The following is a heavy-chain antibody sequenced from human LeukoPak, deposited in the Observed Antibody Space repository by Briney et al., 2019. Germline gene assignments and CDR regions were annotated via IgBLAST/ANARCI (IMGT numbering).Heavy chain of an antibody. Sequence: KSSETLSLTCTVSGVSISSYYWTWIRQPAGKGLEWIGRTHTSGTTNHNSSLKSRVTMSVDTSNNHFSLKLSSVTAADTAVYYCARETEVPGGRSWDFWGQGTLVTVSS. CDR2: THTSGTT. D-gene: IGHD6-19*01. CDR1: GVSISSYY. CDR3: ARETEVPGGRSWDF. J-gene: IGHJ4*02. V-gene: IGHV4-4*07.